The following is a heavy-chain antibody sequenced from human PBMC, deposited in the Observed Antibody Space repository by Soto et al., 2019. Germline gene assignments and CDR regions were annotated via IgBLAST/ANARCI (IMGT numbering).Heavy chain of an antibody. D-gene: IGHD1-26*01. Sequence: QVQLVQSGAEVKKPGASVKVSCKASGYTFTGHYIHWVRQAPEQGPEWVGEIGPESGATRYAQKFQGRVTMTMDMSITTVYMELNNLRPDDTAGYYCGRGRSGQIVVFYWGQVPPVTVSS. V-gene: IGHV1-2*02. CDR2: IGPESGAT. J-gene: IGHJ4*02. CDR3: GRGRSGQIVVFY. CDR1: GYTFTGHY.